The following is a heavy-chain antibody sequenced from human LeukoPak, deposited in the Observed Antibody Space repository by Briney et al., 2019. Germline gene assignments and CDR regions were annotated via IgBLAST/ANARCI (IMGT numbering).Heavy chain of an antibody. V-gene: IGHV1-2*02. CDR3: ARAGYVWGSYRPYFDY. D-gene: IGHD3-16*02. CDR1: GYTFTGYY. J-gene: IGHJ4*02. Sequence: ASVKVSCKASGYTFTGYYMHWVRQAPGQGLEWMGWINPNSGGTNYAQKFQGRVTMTRDTSTSTVYMELSSLRSEDTAVYYCARAGYVWGSYRPYFDYWGQGTLVTVSS. CDR2: INPNSGGT.